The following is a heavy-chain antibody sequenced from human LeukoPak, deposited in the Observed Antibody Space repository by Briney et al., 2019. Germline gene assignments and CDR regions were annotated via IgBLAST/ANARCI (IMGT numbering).Heavy chain of an antibody. CDR1: GYTFTTYF. J-gene: IGHJ3*02. CDR2: INPYSGGT. D-gene: IGHD6-13*01. Sequence: ASVKVSCKASGYTFTTYFMHWVRQAPGQGLEWIGWINPYSGGTNSAQKFQGRVTMTRDTSISTAYMELSRLRSDDTAVYYCARDTYTSSWYHDAFDIWGQGTMVTVSS. CDR3: ARDTYTSSWYHDAFDI. V-gene: IGHV1-2*02.